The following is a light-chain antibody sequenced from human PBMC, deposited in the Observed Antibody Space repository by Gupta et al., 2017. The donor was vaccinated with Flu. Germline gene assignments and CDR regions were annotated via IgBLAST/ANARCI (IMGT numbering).Light chain of an antibody. J-gene: IGKJ1*01. CDR1: QSISSW. Sequence: DIQMTQSPSTLSASVGDRVTITCRASQSISSWLAWYQQKPGKAPKVLIYKASTVDRGVPSRFSGSGCGTEFTLTISSRQPEDFANYYCQHENSSPWTCGQGTKVEIK. V-gene: IGKV1-5*03. CDR2: KAS. CDR3: QHENSSPWT.